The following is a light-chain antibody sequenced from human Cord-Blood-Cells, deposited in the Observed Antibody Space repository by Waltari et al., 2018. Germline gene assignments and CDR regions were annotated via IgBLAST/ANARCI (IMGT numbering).Light chain of an antibody. J-gene: IGLJ1*01. Sequence: QSALTQPASVSGSPGQSITISCTGTSSDVGGYHYVSWYQQHPGKAPKLMIYDVSKRPSGVSNRFSGSKSGNTASLTISGLQAEDEADYYCSSYTSSSTHYVFGTGTKVTVL. CDR1: SSDVGGYHY. V-gene: IGLV2-14*01. CDR2: DVS. CDR3: SSYTSSSTHYV.